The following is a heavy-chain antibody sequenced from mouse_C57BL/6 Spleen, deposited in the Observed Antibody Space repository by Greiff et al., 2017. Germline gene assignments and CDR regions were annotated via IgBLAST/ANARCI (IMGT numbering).Heavy chain of an antibody. J-gene: IGHJ2*01. V-gene: IGHV1-69*01. CDR1: GYTFTSYW. CDR2: IDPSDSYT. Sequence: QVQLQQPGAELVMPGASVKLSCKASGYTFTSYWMHWVKQRPGQGLEWIGEIDPSDSYTNYNQKFKGKSTLTVDKSSSTAYMQLSSLTSEDSAVYYCARFRDYDDEDYWGQGTTLTVSS. D-gene: IGHD2-4*01. CDR3: ARFRDYDDEDY.